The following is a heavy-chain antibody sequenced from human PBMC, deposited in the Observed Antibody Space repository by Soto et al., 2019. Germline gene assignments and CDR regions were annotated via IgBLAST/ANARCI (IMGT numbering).Heavy chain of an antibody. CDR2: ISGSGGST. CDR1: GFTFSSHA. CDR3: AKNLHPGILLWFGESVGF. D-gene: IGHD3-10*01. Sequence: EVQLLESGGGLVQPGGSLRLSCAASGFTFSSHAMSWVRQAPGKGLEWVSAISGSGGSTYYADSVKGRFTISRDNSKNTLYLQMNSLRAEDTAVYYCAKNLHPGILLWFGESVGFWGQGTLVTVSS. V-gene: IGHV3-23*01. J-gene: IGHJ4*02.